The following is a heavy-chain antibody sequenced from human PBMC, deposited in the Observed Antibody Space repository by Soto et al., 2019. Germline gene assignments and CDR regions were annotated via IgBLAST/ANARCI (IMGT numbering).Heavy chain of an antibody. V-gene: IGHV3-9*01. CDR3: AKDLLSVSSGLDY. J-gene: IGHJ4*02. CDR2: ISWNSGSI. D-gene: IGHD6-19*01. Sequence: SLRLSCAASGFTFDDYAMHWVRQAPGKGLEWVSGISWNSGSIGYADSVKGRFTISRDNAKNSLYLQMNSLRAEDTALYYCAKDLLSVSSGLDYWGQGTLVTVSS. CDR1: GFTFDDYA.